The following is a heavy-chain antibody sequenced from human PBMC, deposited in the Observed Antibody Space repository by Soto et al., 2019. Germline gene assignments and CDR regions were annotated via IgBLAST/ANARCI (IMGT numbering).Heavy chain of an antibody. J-gene: IGHJ6*02. CDR1: GFTLDDYA. D-gene: IGHD1-1*01. Sequence: SLRLSCAASGFTLDDYAMHWVRQAPGKGLEWVSGISWNSGSIGYADSVKGRFTISRDNAKNSLYLQMNSLRAEDTALYYCAKDMTGTQAKPTFYYYYYGMDVWGQGTTVTVSS. V-gene: IGHV3-9*01. CDR2: ISWNSGSI. CDR3: AKDMTGTQAKPTFYYYYYGMDV.